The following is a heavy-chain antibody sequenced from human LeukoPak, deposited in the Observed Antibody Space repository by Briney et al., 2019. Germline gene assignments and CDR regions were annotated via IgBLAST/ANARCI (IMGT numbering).Heavy chain of an antibody. CDR3: ARDGYDILTGYSHFDY. J-gene: IGHJ4*02. V-gene: IGHV3-7*01. CDR1: GFTFSSYW. Sequence: GGSLRLSCAASGFTFSSYWMSWVRQAPGKGLEWVANIKQDGSVKCYVDSVKGRFTISRDNGKNSLYLQVNSLRAEDTAVYYCARDGYDILTGYSHFDYWGQGTLVTVSS. CDR2: IKQDGSVK. D-gene: IGHD3-9*01.